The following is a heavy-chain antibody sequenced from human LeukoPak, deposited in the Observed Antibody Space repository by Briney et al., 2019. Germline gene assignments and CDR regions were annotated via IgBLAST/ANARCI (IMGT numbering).Heavy chain of an antibody. CDR3: ARNGGNSDYDY. D-gene: IGHD4-23*01. CDR2: IYHNGAT. CDR1: GGSISSSSSIC. Sequence: SETLSLTCAVSGGSISSSSSICWTWVRQPPGEGLKWIGEIYHNGATNYNPSLKSRVTMLLDKSKNQFFLKLNSVTAADTAVYYCARNGGNSDYDYWGQGTLVTVSA. J-gene: IGHJ4*02. V-gene: IGHV4-4*02.